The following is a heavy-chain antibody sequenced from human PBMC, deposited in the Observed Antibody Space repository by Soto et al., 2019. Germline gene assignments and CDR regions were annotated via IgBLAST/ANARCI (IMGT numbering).Heavy chain of an antibody. CDR1: GGSIINYY. Sequence: SETLSLTCTVSGGSIINYYWSWIRQSPGKGLEWIGYISYIGTTNYNPSLKSRVTISVDTTKNQFSLRLTSVTAADTAVYYCVRGGGGYGNGMIDYWGQGTPVTVSS. D-gene: IGHD5-18*01. J-gene: IGHJ4*02. V-gene: IGHV4-59*01. CDR2: ISYIGTT. CDR3: VRGGGGYGNGMIDY.